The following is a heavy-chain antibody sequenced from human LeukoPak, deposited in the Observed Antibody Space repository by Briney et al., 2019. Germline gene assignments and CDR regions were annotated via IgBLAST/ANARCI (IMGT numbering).Heavy chain of an antibody. CDR3: ARVGGSTHLYSVDY. CDR2: IYHSGST. D-gene: IGHD2-8*01. Sequence: SETLSLTCAVYGGSFSGYYWSWIRQPPGKGLEWIGEIYHSGSTNYNPSLKSRVTISVDKSKNQFSLKLSSVTAADTAVYYCARVGGSTHLYSVDYWGQGTLVTVSS. J-gene: IGHJ4*02. CDR1: GGSFSGYY. V-gene: IGHV4-34*01.